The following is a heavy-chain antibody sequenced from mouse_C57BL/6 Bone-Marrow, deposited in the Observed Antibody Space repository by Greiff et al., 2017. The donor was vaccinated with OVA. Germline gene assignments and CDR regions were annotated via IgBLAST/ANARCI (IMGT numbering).Heavy chain of an antibody. CDR3: ARHEANWYYFDY. CDR2: FYPGSGSI. J-gene: IGHJ2*01. CDR1: GYTFTEYT. Sequence: QVHVKQSGAELVKPGASVKLSCKASGYTFTEYTIHWVKQRSGQGLEWIGWFYPGSGSIKYNEKFKDKATLTADKSSRTVYMELSRLTSEDSAVYFCARHEANWYYFDYWGQGTTLTVSS. V-gene: IGHV1-62-2*01. D-gene: IGHD4-1*01.